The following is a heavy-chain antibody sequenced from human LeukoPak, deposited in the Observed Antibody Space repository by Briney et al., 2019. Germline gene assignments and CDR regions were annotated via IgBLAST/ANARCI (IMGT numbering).Heavy chain of an antibody. CDR2: ISSSSSYI. CDR3: AKDRCSNGVGCYYYYMDV. J-gene: IGHJ6*03. Sequence: GGSLRLSCAASGFTFSSYSMNWVRQAPGKGLEWVSSISSSSSYIYYADSVKGRFTISRDNSKNTLYLQMNSLRAEDTAVYYCAKDRCSNGVGCYYYYMDVWGKGTTVTISS. D-gene: IGHD2-8*01. V-gene: IGHV3-21*01. CDR1: GFTFSSYS.